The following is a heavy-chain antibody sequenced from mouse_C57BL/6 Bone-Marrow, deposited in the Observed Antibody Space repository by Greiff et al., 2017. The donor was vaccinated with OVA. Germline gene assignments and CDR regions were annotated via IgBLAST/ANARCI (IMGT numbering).Heavy chain of an antibody. CDR2: ISNGGGST. Sequence: EVKLQESGGGLVQPGGSLKLSCAASGFTFSDYYMYWVRQTPEKRLEWVAYISNGGGSTYYPDTVKGRFTISRDNAKNTLYLQMSRLKSEDTAMYYCARWGGLREDLDYWGQGTTLTVSS. J-gene: IGHJ2*01. CDR3: ARWGGLREDLDY. D-gene: IGHD2-4*01. CDR1: GFTFSDYY. V-gene: IGHV5-12*01.